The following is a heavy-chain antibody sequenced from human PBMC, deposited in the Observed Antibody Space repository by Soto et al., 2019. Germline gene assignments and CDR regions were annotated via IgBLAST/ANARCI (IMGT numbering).Heavy chain of an antibody. J-gene: IGHJ3*02. CDR1: GFTFSYYT. CDR3: ARLRSDAFDI. V-gene: IGHV3-21*02. D-gene: IGHD4-17*01. CDR2: ISSSSSHK. Sequence: EVQLVESGGRLVKPGESLRLSCVASGFTFSYYTMNWVRQAPGKGLEWVSAISSSSSHKYYADSVRGRFTFSRDNANNSLYLQMNNLRVEDTAIYYCARLRSDAFDIWGQGTLGTVSS.